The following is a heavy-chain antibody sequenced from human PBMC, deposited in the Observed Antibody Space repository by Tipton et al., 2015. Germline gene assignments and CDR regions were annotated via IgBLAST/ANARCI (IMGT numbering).Heavy chain of an antibody. CDR2: ISWNSGSI. J-gene: IGHJ4*02. CDR3: AREGSSWYFGVY. D-gene: IGHD6-13*01. V-gene: IGHV3-9*01. Sequence: SLRLSCAASGFTFDDYAMHWVRQAPGKGPEWVSGISWNSGSIRYADSVKGRFTISRDNAENSLYLQLNSLRSEDTALYYCAREGSSWYFGVYWGQGTLVSVSS. CDR1: GFTFDDYA.